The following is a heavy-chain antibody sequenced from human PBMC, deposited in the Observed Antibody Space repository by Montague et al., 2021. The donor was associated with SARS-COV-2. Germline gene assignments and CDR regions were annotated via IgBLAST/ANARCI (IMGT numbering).Heavy chain of an antibody. CDR1: GGSFSGYY. V-gene: IGHV4-34*01. J-gene: IGHJ4*02. Sequence: SETLSLTCAVYGGSFSGYYWSWILQPPEKGLEWIGEINQSGRTNNNPSLKSRVIISVDTSKNQFSLKLSSVTAADTAVYYCARRGSSVWGVTVSAELDYWGQGILVIVSS. CDR3: ARRGSSVWGVTVSAELDY. D-gene: IGHD3-10*01. CDR2: INQSGRT.